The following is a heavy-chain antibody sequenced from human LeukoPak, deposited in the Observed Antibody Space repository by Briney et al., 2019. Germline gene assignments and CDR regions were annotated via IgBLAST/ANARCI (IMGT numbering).Heavy chain of an antibody. J-gene: IGHJ4*02. CDR3: ARGYSSGYCVDY. CDR2: ISSSSSYI. CDR1: GFTFSSYS. V-gene: IGHV3-21*01. Sequence: GGSLRLSCAAFGFTFSSYSMNWVRQAPGKGLEWVSSISSSSSYIYYADSVKGRFTISRDNAKNSLYLQMNSLRAEDTAVYYCARGYSSGYCVDYWGQGTLVTVSS. D-gene: IGHD3-22*01.